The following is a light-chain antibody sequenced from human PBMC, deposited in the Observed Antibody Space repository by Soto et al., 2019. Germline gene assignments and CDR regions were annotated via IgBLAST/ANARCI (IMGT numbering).Light chain of an antibody. V-gene: IGKV3-20*01. CDR3: QRFGSSPLT. Sequence: EIVLTQSPGTLSLSPGERATLSCRASQSISVSYLAWFQQKPGQAPRLVVYGASSRAIGIPDRFRGSGSGTDFSLTISRLEPGEFAVYYCQRFGSSPLTFGGGTEVEIK. CDR2: GAS. J-gene: IGKJ4*01. CDR1: QSISVSY.